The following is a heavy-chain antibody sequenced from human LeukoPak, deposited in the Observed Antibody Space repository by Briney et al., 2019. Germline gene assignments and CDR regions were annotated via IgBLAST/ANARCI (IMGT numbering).Heavy chain of an antibody. Sequence: GGSLRLSCAASGFTFSSYWMHWVRRAPGKGLVWVSRINSDGSSTSYADSVKGRFTISRDNAKNTLYLQMNSLRAEDTAVYYCAELGITMIGGVWGKGTTVTISS. CDR3: AELGITMIGGV. J-gene: IGHJ6*04. CDR2: INSDGSST. V-gene: IGHV3-74*01. CDR1: GFTFSSYW. D-gene: IGHD3-10*02.